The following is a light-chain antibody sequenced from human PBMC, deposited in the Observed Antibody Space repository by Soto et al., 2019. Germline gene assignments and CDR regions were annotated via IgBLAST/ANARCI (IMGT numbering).Light chain of an antibody. CDR2: EVS. CDR1: SSDVGGYNY. J-gene: IGLJ1*01. Sequence: QSVLAQPPSASGSPGESVTISCTGTSSDVGGYNYVSWYQQHPGRAPRLMIYEVSKRPSGVPDRFSASKSGNTASLTVSRLQAEDEADYYCSSYTTSTTVVFGTGTKVTVL. V-gene: IGLV2-8*01. CDR3: SSYTTSTTVV.